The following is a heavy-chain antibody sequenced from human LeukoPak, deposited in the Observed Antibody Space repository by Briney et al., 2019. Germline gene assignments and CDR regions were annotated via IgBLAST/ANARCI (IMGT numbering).Heavy chain of an antibody. Sequence: GGSLRLSCAASGFTFSSYDMHWVRQATGKGLEWVSAIGTAGDTYYPGSVKGRFTISRDDAKNTLYLQMNSLRAEDTAVYYCARGTGGYSDSWYDYWGPGTLVTVSS. V-gene: IGHV3-13*01. CDR2: IGTAGDT. CDR1: GFTFSSYD. J-gene: IGHJ4*02. D-gene: IGHD6-13*01. CDR3: ARGTGGYSDSWYDY.